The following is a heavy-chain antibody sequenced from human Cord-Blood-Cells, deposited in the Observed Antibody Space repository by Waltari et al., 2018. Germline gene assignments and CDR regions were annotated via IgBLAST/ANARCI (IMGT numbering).Heavy chain of an antibody. J-gene: IGHJ4*02. CDR3: ATNMGAVAGTFDY. D-gene: IGHD6-19*01. V-gene: IGHV3-53*01. Sequence: EVQLVESGGGLIQPGGSLRLSCDASGFTVSSNYMTWVTQAPGKGLEWVSVIYSGGSTYYADSVKGRFTISRDNSKNTLYLQMNSLRAEDTAVYYCATNMGAVAGTFDYWGQGTLVTVSS. CDR1: GFTVSSNY. CDR2: IYSGGST.